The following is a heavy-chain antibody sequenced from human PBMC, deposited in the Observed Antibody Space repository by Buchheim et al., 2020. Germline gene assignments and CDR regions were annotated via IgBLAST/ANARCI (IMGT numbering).Heavy chain of an antibody. CDR2: IYTSGST. CDR1: GGSISSGSYY. J-gene: IGHJ4*02. CDR3: ARGAAYYYDSSGFDY. V-gene: IGHV4-61*02. D-gene: IGHD3-22*01. Sequence: QVQLQESGPGLVKPSQTLSLTCTVSGGSISSGSYYWSWIRQPAGKGLEWIGRIYTSGSTNYNHSLKSRVTISVDTSKNQFSLKLSSVTAADTAVYYCARGAAYYYDSSGFDYWGQGTL.